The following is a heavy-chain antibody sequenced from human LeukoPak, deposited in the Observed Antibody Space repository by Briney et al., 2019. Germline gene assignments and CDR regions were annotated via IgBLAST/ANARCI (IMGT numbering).Heavy chain of an antibody. J-gene: IGHJ6*03. V-gene: IGHV1-69*13. D-gene: IGHD4-17*01. CDR1: GGTFSSYA. Sequence: SVKVSCKASGGTFSSYAISWARQAPGQGLEWMGGIIPIFGTANYAQKFQGRVTITADESTSTAYMELSSLRSEDTAVYYCARSFHYGDYISSYYYMDVWGKGTTVTISS. CDR3: ARSFHYGDYISSYYYMDV. CDR2: IIPIFGTA.